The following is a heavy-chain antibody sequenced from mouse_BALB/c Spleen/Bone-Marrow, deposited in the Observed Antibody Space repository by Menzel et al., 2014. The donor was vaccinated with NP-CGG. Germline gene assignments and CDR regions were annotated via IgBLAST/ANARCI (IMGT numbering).Heavy chain of an antibody. Sequence: QVQLQQSGPGLVAPSQSLSITCTVSGFSLTSYGVHWVRQPPGKGLEWQGVIGIGGSTNYNSALMSRLSISKDNSKSQVFLKMNSLQTDDTAMYYCARASYYYGSRYDYWGQGTTLTVSS. D-gene: IGHD1-1*01. J-gene: IGHJ2*01. V-gene: IGHV2-9*02. CDR2: IGIGGST. CDR1: GFSLTSYG. CDR3: ARASYYYGSRYDY.